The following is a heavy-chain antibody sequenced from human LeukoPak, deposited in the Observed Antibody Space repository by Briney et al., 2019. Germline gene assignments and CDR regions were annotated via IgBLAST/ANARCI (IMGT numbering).Heavy chain of an antibody. J-gene: IGHJ4*02. CDR3: AKSRDGYNSFDF. V-gene: IGHV3-23*01. D-gene: IGHD5-24*01. Sequence: GGSLRLSCAAYRFTFSSYAMSWVRQAPGKGLEWVSAISDSGRSTYYADSVRGRFTVSRDNSKNTLYLQMNSLRAEDTAVYYCAKSRDGYNSFDFWGQGTLVTVSS. CDR1: RFTFSSYA. CDR2: ISDSGRST.